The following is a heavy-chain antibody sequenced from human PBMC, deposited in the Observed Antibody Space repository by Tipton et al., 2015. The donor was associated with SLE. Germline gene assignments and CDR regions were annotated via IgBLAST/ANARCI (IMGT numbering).Heavy chain of an antibody. CDR2: IYYSGST. V-gene: IGHV4-31*03. J-gene: IGHJ4*02. Sequence: TLSLTCTVSDGSISTDGYFWSWIRRRPGTGLEWIGYIYYSGSTYYNPSLKSRLTISVATSKNQFSLKLSSVTAADTAVYYCTGETYYFDNWGQGILVTVSA. CDR3: TGETYYFDN. CDR1: DGSISTDGYF.